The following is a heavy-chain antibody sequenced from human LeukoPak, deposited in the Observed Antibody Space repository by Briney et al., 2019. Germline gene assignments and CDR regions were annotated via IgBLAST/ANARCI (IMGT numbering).Heavy chain of an antibody. CDR3: ARERDNLGYCSSTSCYVIDY. D-gene: IGHD2-2*01. V-gene: IGHV3-21*01. J-gene: IGHJ4*02. CDR2: ISSSSSYI. CDR1: GFTFSSCS. Sequence: PGGSLRLSCAASGFTFSSCSMNWVRQAPGKGLEWVSSISSSSSYIYYADSVKGRFTISRDNAKNSLYLQMNSLRAEDTAVYYCARERDNLGYCSSTSCYVIDYWGQGTLVTVSS.